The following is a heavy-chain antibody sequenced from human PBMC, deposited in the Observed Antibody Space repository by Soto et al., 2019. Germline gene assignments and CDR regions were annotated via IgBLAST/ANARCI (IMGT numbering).Heavy chain of an antibody. D-gene: IGHD6-13*01. Sequence: SQTLSLTCAISGDSVSSNSAAWNWIRQSPSRGLEWLGRTYYRSKWYNDYAVSVKSRITINPDTSKNQFPLQLNSVTPEDTAVYYCGRGAIAAAGTRIDYWGQGTLVTVSS. CDR3: GRGAIAAAGTRIDY. J-gene: IGHJ4*02. CDR2: TYYRSKWYN. V-gene: IGHV6-1*01. CDR1: GDSVSSNSAA.